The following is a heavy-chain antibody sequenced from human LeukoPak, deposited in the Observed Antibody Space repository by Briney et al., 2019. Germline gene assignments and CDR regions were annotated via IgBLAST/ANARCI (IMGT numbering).Heavy chain of an antibody. CDR1: GGSINSYW. D-gene: IGHD3-16*02. J-gene: IGHJ4*02. CDR3: ARAGYTISSYRFDY. V-gene: IGHV4-4*07. Sequence: SETLSLNCSVSGGSINSYWWSWIRQAAGKGLEFIGRIYTTGRTNYNPSLKSRVSMSVDTSQNKFSLELRSVTAADTAVYFCARAGYTISSYRFDYWGQGALVTVSS. CDR2: IYTTGRT.